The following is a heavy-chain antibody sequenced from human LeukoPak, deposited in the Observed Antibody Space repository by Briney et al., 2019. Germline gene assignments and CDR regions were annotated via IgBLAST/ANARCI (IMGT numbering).Heavy chain of an antibody. J-gene: IGHJ4*02. Sequence: PGGSLRLSCAASGFSLSSYDAHWVRQAPGKGLEWVALISKGENNKYYADSVKGRFTISRDNSKNTLYVQMNSLRAEDTAMYYCARGSYDRSGSASDYWGQGTLVTVSS. D-gene: IGHD3-22*01. CDR1: GFSLSSYD. CDR2: ISKGENNK. V-gene: IGHV3-30*04. CDR3: ARGSYDRSGSASDY.